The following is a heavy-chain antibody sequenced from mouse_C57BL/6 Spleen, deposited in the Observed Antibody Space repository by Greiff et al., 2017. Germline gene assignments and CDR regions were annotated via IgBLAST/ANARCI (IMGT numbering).Heavy chain of an antibody. Sequence: VQLQQSGAELVRPGASVTLSCKASGYTFTDYEMHWVKQTPVHGLEWIGAIDPETGGTAYNQQFKGKAILTADTSSSKAYMELRSLTSEYSAVDYCTSYYGTPYYYAIDYWGQGTSVTVSS. J-gene: IGHJ4*01. CDR3: TSYYGTPYYYAIDY. CDR2: IDPETGGT. CDR1: GYTFTDYE. D-gene: IGHD1-1*01. V-gene: IGHV1-15*01.